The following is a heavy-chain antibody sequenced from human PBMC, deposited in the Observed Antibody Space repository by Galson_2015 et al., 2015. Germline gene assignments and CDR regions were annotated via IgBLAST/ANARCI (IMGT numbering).Heavy chain of an antibody. Sequence: CAISGDSVSSNSAAWNWIRQSPSRGLEWLGRTYYRSKWYNDCAVSVKSRITINPDTSKNQFTLQLNSVTPEDTAVYYCAKGTSRSSSGLVIVDYWGQGTLVTVSS. V-gene: IGHV6-1*01. J-gene: IGHJ4*02. CDR2: TYYRSKWYN. CDR3: AKGTSRSSSGLVIVDY. CDR1: GDSVSSNSAA. D-gene: IGHD6-19*01.